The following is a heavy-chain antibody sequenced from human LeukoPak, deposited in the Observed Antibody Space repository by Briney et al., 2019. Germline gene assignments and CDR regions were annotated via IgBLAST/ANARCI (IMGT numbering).Heavy chain of an antibody. CDR2: INGGNGDT. Sequence: ASVKITCKTSGHTFISYAVHGVRRAPGQRPVWMGWINGGNGDTNYSQKLQGRVTITRDASAITAYLELNSLRPADTAVYYCTRTLLGATAYFTDYYGMDVSGQGTTVTVS. D-gene: IGHD3/OR15-3a*01. V-gene: IGHV1-3*01. CDR1: GHTFISYA. CDR3: TRTLLGATAYFTDYYGMDV. J-gene: IGHJ6*02.